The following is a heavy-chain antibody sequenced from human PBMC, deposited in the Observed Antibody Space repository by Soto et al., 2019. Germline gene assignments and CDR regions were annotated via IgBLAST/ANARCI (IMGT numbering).Heavy chain of an antibody. Sequence: SETLSLTCAVSGGSISSGGYSWSWIRQPPGEGLEWIGYIYHGSTYYNPSLKSRVTISVDRSKNQFSLKLSSVTAADTAVYYCARAGGLGAVAVDYWGQGTLVTVSS. CDR1: GGSISSGGYS. CDR2: IYHGST. CDR3: ARAGGLGAVAVDY. D-gene: IGHD6-19*01. J-gene: IGHJ4*02. V-gene: IGHV4-30-2*01.